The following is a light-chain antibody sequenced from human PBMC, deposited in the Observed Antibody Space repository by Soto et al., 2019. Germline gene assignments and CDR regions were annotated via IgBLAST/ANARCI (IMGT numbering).Light chain of an antibody. CDR1: QSISSW. J-gene: IGKJ1*01. Sequence: DIQLTQPPSTLYASVGDRVTITCRASQSISSWLAWYQQKPGKAPKLLIYKASSLESGVPSRFSGSGSGTEFTITISSLKNDDFATYYCQHYNSYSEAFGQGTKVDIK. CDR2: KAS. CDR3: QHYNSYSEA. V-gene: IGKV1-5*03.